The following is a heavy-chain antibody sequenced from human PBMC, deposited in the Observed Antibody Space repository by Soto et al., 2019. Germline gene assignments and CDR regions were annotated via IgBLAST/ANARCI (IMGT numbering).Heavy chain of an antibody. CDR1: GGTFSSYA. J-gene: IGHJ4*02. D-gene: IGHD6-13*01. V-gene: IGHV1-69*12. CDR3: ARDGAAAGPVYFDY. CDR2: IIPIFGTA. Sequence: QVQLVQSGAEVKKPGSSVKVSCKASGGTFSSYAISWVRQAPGQGLEWMGGIIPIFGTANYAQKFQGRVTXXAXEXXSTAYMELSSLRSEDTAVYYCARDGAAAGPVYFDYWGQGTLVTVSS.